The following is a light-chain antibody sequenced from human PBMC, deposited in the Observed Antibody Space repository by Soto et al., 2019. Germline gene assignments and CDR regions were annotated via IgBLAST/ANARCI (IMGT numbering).Light chain of an antibody. CDR2: AAS. V-gene: IGKV1-8*01. CDR3: QQYGGVPYT. Sequence: AIRMTQSPSSLSASTGDRVTITCRASQGISSYLAWYQQKPGKAPKLLIYAASTLQSGVPSRFSGSGSGTDFTLTISCLQSEDFAIYYCQQYGGVPYTFGQGTKLEIK. CDR1: QGISSY. J-gene: IGKJ2*01.